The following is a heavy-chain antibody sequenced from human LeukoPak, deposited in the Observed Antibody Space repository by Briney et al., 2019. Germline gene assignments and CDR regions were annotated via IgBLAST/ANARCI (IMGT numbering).Heavy chain of an antibody. V-gene: IGHV5-51*01. CDR2: TNPGDSNT. CDR1: GYSFTNNW. Sequence: PGESLKISCKGSGYSFTNNWIGWVRQMPGKGLEWMGITNPGDSNTRYSPSFQGQVTISADKSISSAYLQWGSLKASDTAMYYCVRSPACSSGTCYPNWFDPWGQGTLVTVSP. J-gene: IGHJ5*02. CDR3: VRSPACSSGTCYPNWFDP. D-gene: IGHD2-15*01.